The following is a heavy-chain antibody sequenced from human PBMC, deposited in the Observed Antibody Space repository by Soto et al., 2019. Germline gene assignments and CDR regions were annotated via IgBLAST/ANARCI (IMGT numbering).Heavy chain of an antibody. D-gene: IGHD2-15*01. J-gene: IGHJ4*02. V-gene: IGHV4-39*01. CDR3: ARNVVVVAALLFDY. CDR2: IYYSGST. Sequence: QLQLQESGPGLVKPSETLSLTCTVSGGSISSSSYYWGWIRQPPGKGLEWIGSIYYSGSTYYNPSLKSRVTISVATSKNQFSLKLSSVTAADTAVYYCARNVVVVAALLFDYWGQGTLVTVSS. CDR1: GGSISSSSYY.